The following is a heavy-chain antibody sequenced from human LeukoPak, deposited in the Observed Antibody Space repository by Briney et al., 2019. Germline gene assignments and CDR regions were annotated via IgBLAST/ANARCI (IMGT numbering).Heavy chain of an antibody. J-gene: IGHJ5*02. CDR2: INHSGST. Sequence: SETLSLTCTVSGGSISSYYWSWIRQPPGKGLEWIGEINHSGSTNYNPSLKSRDTISVDTSKNQFSLKLSSVTAADTAVYYCARGVGKQWLVLARTNWFVPWGQGTLVTVSS. D-gene: IGHD6-19*01. CDR3: ARGVGKQWLVLARTNWFVP. CDR1: GGSISSYY. V-gene: IGHV4-34*01.